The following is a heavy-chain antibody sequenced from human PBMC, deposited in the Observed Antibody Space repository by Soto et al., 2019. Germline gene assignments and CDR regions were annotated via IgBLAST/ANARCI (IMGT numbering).Heavy chain of an antibody. Sequence: GGSLRLSCAASGFTFSSYDMHWVRQATGKGLEWVSAIGTAGDTYYPGSVKGRFTISRENAKNSLYLQMNSLRAGDTAVYYCARGQPRRYCSGGSCYPHYYYYYMDVWGKGTTVTVSS. J-gene: IGHJ6*03. CDR1: GFTFSSYD. V-gene: IGHV3-13*01. CDR3: ARGQPRRYCSGGSCYPHYYYYYMDV. D-gene: IGHD2-15*01. CDR2: IGTAGDT.